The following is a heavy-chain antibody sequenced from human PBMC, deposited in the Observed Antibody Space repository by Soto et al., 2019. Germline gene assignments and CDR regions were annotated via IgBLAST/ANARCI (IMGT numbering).Heavy chain of an antibody. V-gene: IGHV1-18*01. D-gene: IGHD6-19*01. CDR2: ISAYNGNT. CDR1: GYTFTSYG. Sequence: ASVKVSCKASGYTFTSYGISWVRQAPGQGLEWMGWISAYNGNTNYAQKFQGRLTMTTDTSRSTANMELRSLRSDDTAVYYCARDADQWLGTFDQWGQGTLVTVSS. CDR3: ARDADQWLGTFDQ. J-gene: IGHJ4*02.